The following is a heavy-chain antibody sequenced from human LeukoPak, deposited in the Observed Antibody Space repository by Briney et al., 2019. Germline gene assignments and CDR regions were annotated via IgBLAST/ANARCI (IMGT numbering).Heavy chain of an antibody. Sequence: AGSLRLSCAASGFTFSDSSIHWVRQPSGKGLEWVGRIRSKPQSYATAYDESLKGRFTISRDDSKNTAYLQMSSLKIEDTAVYYCTRVGPYTVVDYWGQGTQVTVSS. CDR2: IRSKPQSYAT. CDR1: GFTFSDSS. V-gene: IGHV3-73*01. D-gene: IGHD3-16*01. J-gene: IGHJ4*02. CDR3: TRVGPYTVVDY.